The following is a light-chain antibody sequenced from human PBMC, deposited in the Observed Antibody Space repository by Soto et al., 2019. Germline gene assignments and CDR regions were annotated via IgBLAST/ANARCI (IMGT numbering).Light chain of an antibody. Sequence: QSVLTQPPLMSAAPGQKVTISCSGSSSNIGNDYVSWYQHFPRTAPKLLIYASTNRPSGVPDRFSGSKSDTSASLAITGLQIDDEADYYCQSYDTGLTGHVLFGGGTKLTVL. CDR3: QSYDTGLTGHVL. CDR2: AST. CDR1: SSNIGNDYV. J-gene: IGLJ2*01. V-gene: IGLV1-40*01.